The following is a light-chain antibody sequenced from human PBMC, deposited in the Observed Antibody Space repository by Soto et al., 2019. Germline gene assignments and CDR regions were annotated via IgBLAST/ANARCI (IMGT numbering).Light chain of an antibody. Sequence: QSALTQPPSASGSPGQSVTISCTGTSSDVGGYNYVSWYQQHPGKAPKLMIYEVSKWPSGVPDRFSGSKSGNTASLTVSGLQAEDEADYYCSAYTARSTLVFGGGTKLTVL. CDR1: SSDVGGYNY. CDR2: EVS. CDR3: SAYTARSTLV. V-gene: IGLV2-8*01. J-gene: IGLJ3*02.